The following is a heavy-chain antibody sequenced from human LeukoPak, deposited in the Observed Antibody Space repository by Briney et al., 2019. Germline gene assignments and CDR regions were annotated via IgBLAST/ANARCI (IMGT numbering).Heavy chain of an antibody. J-gene: IGHJ1*01. V-gene: IGHV4-39*02. Sequence: SETLSLTCVVSSDSISSSFYYWGWIRQPPGQGLEWIGSIYYSGTTYYNPSLESRVTISADTSKNHFSLRLNSVTAADTAVYYCVRGPEHWDQGTLVTVSS. CDR2: IYYSGTT. CDR3: VRGPEH. CDR1: SDSISSSFYY. D-gene: IGHD3-10*01.